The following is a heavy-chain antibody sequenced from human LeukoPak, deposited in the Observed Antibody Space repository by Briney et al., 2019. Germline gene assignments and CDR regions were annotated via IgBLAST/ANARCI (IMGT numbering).Heavy chain of an antibody. D-gene: IGHD2-2*01. J-gene: IGHJ4*02. CDR3: AKDPYCSSTSCYLGTPDY. Sequence: GGSLRLSCAGSGFTFSNYCMSWVRQAPGKGLEWVANIKQDGSEKYYVDSVKGRFTISRDNSKNTLYLQMNSLRVEDTAVYYCAKDPYCSSTSCYLGTPDYWGQGTLVTVSS. CDR2: IKQDGSEK. CDR1: GFTFSNYC. V-gene: IGHV3-7*03.